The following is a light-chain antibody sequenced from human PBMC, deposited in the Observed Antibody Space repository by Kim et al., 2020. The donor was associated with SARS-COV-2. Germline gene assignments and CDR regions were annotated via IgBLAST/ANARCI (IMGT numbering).Light chain of an antibody. CDR1: SGSIASNY. J-gene: IGLJ2*01. V-gene: IGLV6-57*02. CDR2: EDN. CDR3: QSYDSSNVV. Sequence: GKTVTSSCTGSSGSIASNYVQWYQKRPGSAPTTVIYEDNQRPSGVPDRFSGSIDSTSNSASLTISGLKTEDEADYYCQSYDSSNVVFGGGTQLTVL.